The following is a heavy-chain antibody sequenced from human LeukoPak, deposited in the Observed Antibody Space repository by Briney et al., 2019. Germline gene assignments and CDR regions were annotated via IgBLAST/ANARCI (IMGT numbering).Heavy chain of an antibody. J-gene: IGHJ4*02. CDR2: INPNSGT. Sequence: GASVKVSCKASGDTFIGSYMHWVRQAPGQGGEGMGWINPNSGTNEAKRVQDRGTMTIDKSNSKAYMELTRLRSEDTPVYYCARGKMNGDDFDYWGQGTLVTVSS. V-gene: IGHV1-2*02. D-gene: IGHD4-17*01. CDR1: GDTFIGSY. CDR3: ARGKMNGDDFDY.